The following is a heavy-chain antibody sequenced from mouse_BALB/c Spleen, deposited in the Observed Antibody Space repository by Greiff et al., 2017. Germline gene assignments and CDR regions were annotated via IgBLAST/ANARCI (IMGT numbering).Heavy chain of an antibody. CDR2: INPNNGGT. CDR1: GYTFTDYN. J-gene: IGHJ1*01. CDR3: AREHFDV. Sequence: EVKLQESGPELVKPGASVKIPCKASGYTFTDYNMDWVKQSHGKSLEWIGDINPNNGGTIYNQKFKGKATLTVDKSSSTAYMELRSLTPEDTAVYYCAREHFDVWGAGTTVTVSS. V-gene: IGHV1-18*01.